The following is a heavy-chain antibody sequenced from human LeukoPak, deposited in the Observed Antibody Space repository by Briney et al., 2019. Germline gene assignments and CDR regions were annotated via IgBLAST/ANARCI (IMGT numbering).Heavy chain of an antibody. D-gene: IGHD2-21*01. J-gene: IGHJ4*02. CDR2: ITSSGSTI. Sequence: GGSLRLSCAASRFTFSDYYMSWIRQAPGKGLEWISYITSSGSTIYYTDSVKGRFTVSRDNAKNSLYLQMNSLRAEDTAVYFCARHIEAATALHYWGQGTLVTVYS. CDR1: RFTFSDYY. V-gene: IGHV3-11*01. CDR3: ARHIEAATALHY.